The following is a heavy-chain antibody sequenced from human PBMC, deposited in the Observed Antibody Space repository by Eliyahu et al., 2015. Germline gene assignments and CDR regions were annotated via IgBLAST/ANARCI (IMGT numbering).Heavy chain of an antibody. Sequence: QVQLQESGPGLVKPSETLSLTCTVSGGSISSYYWSWIRQPPGKGLEWIGYIYTSGSTNYNPSLKSRVTITGDTTTNQFSLKLSSVTAADTAVYYCARQRDSGYDFFRDYYYYGMDVWGQGTTVTVSS. CDR1: GGSISSYY. D-gene: IGHD5-12*01. CDR2: IYTSGST. V-gene: IGHV4-4*09. CDR3: ARQRDSGYDFFRDYYYYGMDV. J-gene: IGHJ6*02.